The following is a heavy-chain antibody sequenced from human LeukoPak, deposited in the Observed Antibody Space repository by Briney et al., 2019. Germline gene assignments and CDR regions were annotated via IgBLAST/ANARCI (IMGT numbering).Heavy chain of an antibody. CDR1: GYTFTSYD. CDR3: ARASRTYFGDYLYYFDS. J-gene: IGHJ4*02. Sequence: VASVKVSCKASGYTFTSYDINWVRQATGQGLEWMGWMNPNSGNTGYAQKFQGRVTMTRNSSITTSYMELSSLRSEDTAVYYCARASRTYFGDYLYYFDSWGQGTLVTVSS. V-gene: IGHV1-8*01. D-gene: IGHD4-17*01. CDR2: MNPNSGNT.